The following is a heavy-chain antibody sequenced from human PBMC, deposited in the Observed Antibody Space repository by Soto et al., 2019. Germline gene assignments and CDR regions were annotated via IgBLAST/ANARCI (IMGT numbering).Heavy chain of an antibody. D-gene: IGHD2-21*02. J-gene: IGHJ6*02. Sequence: TLSLTCTVSGGSVSSGSYYWSWIRQPPGKGLEWIGYIYYSGSTNYNPSLKSRVTISVDTSKNQFSLKLSSVTAADTAVYYCARDRETGGGYFDSYYYGMDVWGQGTTVTVSS. CDR2: IYYSGST. V-gene: IGHV4-61*01. CDR3: ARDRETGGGYFDSYYYGMDV. CDR1: GGSVSSGSYY.